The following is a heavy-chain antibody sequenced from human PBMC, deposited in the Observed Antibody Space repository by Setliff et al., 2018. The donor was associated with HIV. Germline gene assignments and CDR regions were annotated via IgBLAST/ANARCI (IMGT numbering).Heavy chain of an antibody. D-gene: IGHD1-26*01. V-gene: IGHV3-21*01. CDR1: GFTFSSYS. Sequence: PGGSLRLSCAASGFTFSSYSMNWVRQAPGKGLEWVSSISSNSSYIYYADSVEGRFTISRDNAKNSLYLQMNSLRAEDTAVYHCARVKPHLRRSGSYWIVDYWGQGTLVTVSS. CDR3: ARVKPHLRRSGSYWIVDY. J-gene: IGHJ4*02. CDR2: ISSNSSYI.